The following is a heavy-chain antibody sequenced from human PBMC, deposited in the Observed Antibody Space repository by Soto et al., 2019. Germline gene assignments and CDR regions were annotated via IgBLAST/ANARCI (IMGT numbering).Heavy chain of an antibody. CDR2: INPNSGGT. V-gene: IGHV1-2*02. CDR3: ARDNTVTTRAAFDY. Sequence: GSVKVSCKASGYTFTGYYMHWVRQAPGQGLEWMGWINPNSGGTNYAQKFQGRVTMTRDTSISTAYMELSRLRSDDTAVYYCARDNTVTTRAAFDYWGQGTLVTVSS. CDR1: GYTFTGYY. J-gene: IGHJ4*02. D-gene: IGHD4-17*01.